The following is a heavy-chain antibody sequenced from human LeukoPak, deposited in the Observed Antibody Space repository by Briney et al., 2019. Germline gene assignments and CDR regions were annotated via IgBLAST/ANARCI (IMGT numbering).Heavy chain of an antibody. CDR2: INHSGST. V-gene: IGHV4-34*01. J-gene: IGHJ3*02. CDR3: ARAEARIFDAFDI. Sequence: SETLSLTCAVYGGSFSGYYWSWIRQPPGKGLEWIGEINHSGSTNYNPSLKSRVTISVDTSENQFSLKLSSVTAADTAVYYCARAEARIFDAFDIWGQGTMVTVSS. CDR1: GGSFSGYY.